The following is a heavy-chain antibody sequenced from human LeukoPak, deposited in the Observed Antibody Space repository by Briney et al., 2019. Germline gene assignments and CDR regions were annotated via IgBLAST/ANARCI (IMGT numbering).Heavy chain of an antibody. J-gene: IGHJ5*02. V-gene: IGHV4-4*09. CDR1: GGSISGNY. D-gene: IGHD1-26*01. Sequence: SETLSLTCTVSGGSISGNYWSWIRQPPGQGLEWIAYIHSSGYTNYNPSLKSRVTISVDTSNNQFSLKVTSVTAADTAMYYCTKRQGPTSGSYNYFDPWGQGALVTVSS. CDR3: TKRQGPTSGSYNYFDP. CDR2: IHSSGYT.